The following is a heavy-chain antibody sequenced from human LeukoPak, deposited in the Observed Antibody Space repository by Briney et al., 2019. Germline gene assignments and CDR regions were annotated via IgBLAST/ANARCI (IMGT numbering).Heavy chain of an antibody. D-gene: IGHD4-17*01. CDR2: ISSSGSTI. CDR1: GFTFSDYY. CDR3: ARETTTVTSYYYYYMDV. Sequence: GGSLRLSCAASGFTFSDYYMSWIRQAPGKGLEWVSYISSSGSTIYYADSVKGRFTISRDNAKNSLYLQMNSLRAEDTAVYHCARETTTVTSYYYYYMDVWGKGTTVTVSS. J-gene: IGHJ6*03. V-gene: IGHV3-11*04.